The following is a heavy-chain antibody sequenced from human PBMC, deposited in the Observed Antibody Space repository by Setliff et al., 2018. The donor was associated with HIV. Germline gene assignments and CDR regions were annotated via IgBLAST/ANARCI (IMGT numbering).Heavy chain of an antibody. CDR1: GFTFSSYE. J-gene: IGHJ4*02. Sequence: GGSLRLSCAASGFTFSSYEMNWVRQAPGKGLEWVSYISSSGSTIYYADSVKGRFTISRDNAKNSLYLQMNSLRAEDTAVYYCVRDTIVGAIPLLDYWGQGTLVTVSS. CDR2: ISSSGSTI. V-gene: IGHV3-48*03. D-gene: IGHD1-26*01. CDR3: VRDTIVGAIPLLDY.